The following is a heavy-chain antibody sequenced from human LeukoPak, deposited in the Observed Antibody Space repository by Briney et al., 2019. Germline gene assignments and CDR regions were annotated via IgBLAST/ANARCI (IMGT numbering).Heavy chain of an antibody. V-gene: IGHV3-11*04. CDR2: ISTTGFTI. D-gene: IGHD6-19*01. CDR1: GFTFSDYY. Sequence: PGGSLRLSCAASGFTFSDYYMSWIRQAPGKGLEWVSYISTTGFTIYYADSVKGRFTISRDNAKNSLYLQMNSLRAEDTAVYYCARGKVAVAATDDAFEIWGQGTIVTVSS. CDR3: ARGKVAVAATDDAFEI. J-gene: IGHJ3*02.